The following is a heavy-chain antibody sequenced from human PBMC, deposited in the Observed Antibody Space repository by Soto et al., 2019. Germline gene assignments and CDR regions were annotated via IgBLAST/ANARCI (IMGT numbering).Heavy chain of an antibody. Sequence: SETLSLTCTVSGGSISSYYWSWIRQPPGKGLEWIGYIYYSGSTNYNPSLKSRVTISVDTSKNQFSLKLSSVTAADTAVYYCARLVRFLEWLPNNWFDPWGQGTLVTVS. CDR1: GGSISSYY. V-gene: IGHV4-59*08. CDR3: ARLVRFLEWLPNNWFDP. J-gene: IGHJ5*02. CDR2: IYYSGST. D-gene: IGHD3-3*01.